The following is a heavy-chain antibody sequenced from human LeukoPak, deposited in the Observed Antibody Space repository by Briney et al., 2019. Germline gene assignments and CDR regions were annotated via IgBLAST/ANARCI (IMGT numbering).Heavy chain of an antibody. V-gene: IGHV3-15*07. D-gene: IGHD7-27*01. CDR3: TTGNWGPY. J-gene: IGHJ4*02. CDR1: GFTFSDAW. CDR2: IKRKTDGGTT. Sequence: PGGSLRLSCAASGFTFSDAWMNWVRQAPGKGLEWVGRIKRKTDGGTTDYAAPVKGRSTISRDDSKNTLYLQMNSLKTEDTAVYYCTTGNWGPYWGQGTLVTVSS.